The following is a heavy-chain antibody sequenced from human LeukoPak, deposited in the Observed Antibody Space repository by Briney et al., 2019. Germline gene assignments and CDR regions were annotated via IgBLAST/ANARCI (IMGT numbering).Heavy chain of an antibody. J-gene: IGHJ4*02. CDR3: AREFDSSAYSLDY. CDR2: INSDGSNT. CDR1: GFTFSSYW. V-gene: IGHV3-74*01. D-gene: IGHD3-22*01. Sequence: GGSLRLSCAASGFTFSSYWMHWVRQAPGKGLVWVSRINSDGSNTIYADSVKGRFTISRDSAKNTLYLQMNSLRVEDTAVYYCAREFDSSAYSLDYWGQGTLVTVSS.